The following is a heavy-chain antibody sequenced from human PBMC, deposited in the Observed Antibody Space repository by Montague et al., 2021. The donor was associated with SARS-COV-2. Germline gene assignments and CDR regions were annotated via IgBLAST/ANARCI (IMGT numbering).Heavy chain of an antibody. J-gene: IGHJ4*02. CDR1: GGSISGYY. D-gene: IGHD3-10*01. CDR3: ARGTVYGSAIYCHYYYDL. V-gene: IGHV4-34*01. Sequence: SETLSLTCGVYGGSISGYYWSWIRQPPGKGLEWIGEINHSGSTNYNPSLKSRVTISVDTSKNQFSLKLSSVTAADTAVYYCARGTVYGSAIYCHYYYDLWGQGTLVTVSS. CDR2: INHSGST.